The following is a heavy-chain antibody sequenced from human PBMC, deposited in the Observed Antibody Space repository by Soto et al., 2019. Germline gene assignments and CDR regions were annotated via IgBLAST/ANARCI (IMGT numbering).Heavy chain of an antibody. CDR2: ISYDGSNK. J-gene: IGHJ4*02. Sequence: VQLVESGGDLVKPGGSLRLSCAASGFTFSSYAMHWVRQAPGKGLEWVAVISYDGSNKYYADSVKGRFTISRDNSKNTLYLQMNSLRAEDTAVYYCAREYYYDSSGYYTPDYWGQGTLVTVSS. CDR1: GFTFSSYA. V-gene: IGHV3-30-3*01. D-gene: IGHD3-22*01. CDR3: AREYYYDSSGYYTPDY.